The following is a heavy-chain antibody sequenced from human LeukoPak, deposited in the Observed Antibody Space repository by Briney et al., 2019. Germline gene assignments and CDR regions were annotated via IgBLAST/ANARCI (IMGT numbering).Heavy chain of an antibody. CDR2: ISSSSSYI. CDR1: GFTFTSYT. Sequence: PGGSLRLSCAASGFTFTSYTMNWVRQAPGKGLEWVSSISSSSSYIYYADSVKGRFTISRDNAKNSLYLQMNSLRAEDTAVYYCARAGSSGYLDYWGQGTLVTVSS. V-gene: IGHV3-21*01. CDR3: ARAGSSGYLDY. D-gene: IGHD3-22*01. J-gene: IGHJ4*02.